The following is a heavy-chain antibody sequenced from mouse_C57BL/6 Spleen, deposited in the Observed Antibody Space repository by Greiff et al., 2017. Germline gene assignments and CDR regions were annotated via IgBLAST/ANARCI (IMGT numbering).Heavy chain of an antibody. D-gene: IGHD2-4*01. V-gene: IGHV1-72*01. CDR1: GYTFTSSW. Sequence: VQLQQPGAELVKPGASVKLSCKASGYTFTSSWMHWVKQRPGRGLEWIGRIDPNSGGTKYNEKFKSKATMTVDKPSSTAYMQLSSLTSEDSAVYYGARGYYDDDERVSFAYWGQGTLVTVSA. J-gene: IGHJ3*01. CDR2: IDPNSGGT. CDR3: ARGYYDDDERVSFAY.